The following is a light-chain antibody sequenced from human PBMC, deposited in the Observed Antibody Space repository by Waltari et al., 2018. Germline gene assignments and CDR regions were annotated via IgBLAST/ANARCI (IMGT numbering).Light chain of an antibody. CDR3: MQATHWPLS. J-gene: IGKJ1*01. V-gene: IGKV2-30*02. CDR2: KVS. CDR1: QSLVHSDGKIY. Sequence: DIVMTQSPLSLPVTLGQPASISCTSSQSLVHSDGKIYVNSFHQGPGQSPRRLIYKVSNRDSGVPDRFSGSGSGTDFTLTISRVEAEDVGMYYCMQATHWPLSFGQGTRVEIK.